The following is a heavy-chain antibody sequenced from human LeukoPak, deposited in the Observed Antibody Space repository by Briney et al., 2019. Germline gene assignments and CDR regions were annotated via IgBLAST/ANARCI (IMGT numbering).Heavy chain of an antibody. CDR3: ARGVDGGFHPNFLQH. D-gene: IGHD2-15*01. CDR2: ISPNTGGT. Sequence: ASVKVSCKASGYTFKMFYIHWVRQAPGQGLEWLGWISPNTGGTNYAQNFQGRVTMTRDTSISSVYMELHRLTSDDTALYYCARGVDGGFHPNFLQHWGQATLVTVSS. V-gene: IGHV1-2*02. CDR1: GYTFKMFY. J-gene: IGHJ4*02.